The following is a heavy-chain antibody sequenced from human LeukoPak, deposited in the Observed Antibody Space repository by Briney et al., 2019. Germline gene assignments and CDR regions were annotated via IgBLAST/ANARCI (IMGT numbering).Heavy chain of an antibody. CDR2: IKSRTDGGAT. J-gene: IGHJ3*02. V-gene: IGHV3-15*01. Sequence: GGSLRLSCAASGFTFSNLWMTWVRQAPGKGLEWVGRIKSRTDGGATDYAAPVKGRFTISRDDSKNSLYLQMNSLKTEDTAVYYCARDLDYGGNSDAFDIWGQGTMVTVSS. CDR3: ARDLDYGGNSDAFDI. CDR1: GFTFSNLW. D-gene: IGHD4-23*01.